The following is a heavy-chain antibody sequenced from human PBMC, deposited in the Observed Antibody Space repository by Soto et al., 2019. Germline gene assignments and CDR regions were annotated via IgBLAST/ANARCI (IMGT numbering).Heavy chain of an antibody. CDR1: GFTFGSYA. J-gene: IGHJ4*02. CDR2: ISNSGSST. V-gene: IGHV3-23*01. CDR3: AKHVNYDFWSGSSPHY. Sequence: GGSLRLSCAASGFTFGSYALSWVRQAPGKGLEWVSAISNSGSSTSYADSVKGRFTISRDNSKNTLYLQVNSLRAEDTAVYYCAKHVNYDFWSGSSPHYWGQGTLVTVSS. D-gene: IGHD3-3*01.